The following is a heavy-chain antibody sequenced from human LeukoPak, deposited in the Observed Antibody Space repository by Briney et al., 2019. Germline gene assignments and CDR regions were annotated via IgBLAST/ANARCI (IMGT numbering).Heavy chain of an antibody. V-gene: IGHV1-18*01. CDR2: ISTYTDNT. D-gene: IGHD3-16*01. CDR3: ARGGISGGGALDI. Sequence: ASVKVSCKASGYTFTSYDITWVRQAPGQGLEWMGWISTYTDNTNYEQKFQGRVTMTTETSSSTVYMELRSLRSDDAAVYYCARGGISGGGALDIWGQGTTVTVSS. CDR1: GYTFTSYD. J-gene: IGHJ3*02.